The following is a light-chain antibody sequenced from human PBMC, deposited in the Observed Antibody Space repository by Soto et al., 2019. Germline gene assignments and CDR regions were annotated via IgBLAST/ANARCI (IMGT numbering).Light chain of an antibody. CDR1: QSLTQTNGLIY. CDR2: LAS. Sequence: EIVMTQSPVSLAVTPGEPASISCRSSQSLTQTNGLIYLDWYLQKPGQSPQLLIYLASNRSSGVPDRFSGSGSGTDFTLTISRLEPEDFVVYYCQHHGNSAYTFGQGTKVDIK. CDR3: QHHGNSAYT. V-gene: IGKV2-28*01. J-gene: IGKJ2*01.